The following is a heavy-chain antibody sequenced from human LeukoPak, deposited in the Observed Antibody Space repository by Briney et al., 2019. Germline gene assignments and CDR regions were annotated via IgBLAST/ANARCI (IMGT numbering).Heavy chain of an antibody. D-gene: IGHD5-12*01. J-gene: IGHJ4*02. CDR1: GFTFSSYS. Sequence: PGGSLRLSCAASGFTFSSYSMNWVRQAPGKGLEWVSSISSSSSYIYYADSVKGRFTISRDNAKNSLYLQMNSLRAEDTAVYYCARESGGYSGYDWDYWGQGTLVTVSS. CDR2: ISSSSSYI. CDR3: ARESGGYSGYDWDY. V-gene: IGHV3-21*01.